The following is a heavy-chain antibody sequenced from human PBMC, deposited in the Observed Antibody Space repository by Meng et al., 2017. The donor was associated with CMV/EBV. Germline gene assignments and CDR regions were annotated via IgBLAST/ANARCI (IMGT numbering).Heavy chain of an antibody. CDR2: ISSSSSYI. Sequence: GESLKISCAASGFTFSSYSMNWVRQAPGKGLEWVSSISSSSSYIYYADSVKGRFTISRDNAKNSLYLQMNSLRAEDTAVYYCARDATYYDFWSGYISWFDPWGQGTLVTVXS. V-gene: IGHV3-21*01. CDR1: GFTFSSYS. J-gene: IGHJ5*02. CDR3: ARDATYYDFWSGYISWFDP. D-gene: IGHD3-3*01.